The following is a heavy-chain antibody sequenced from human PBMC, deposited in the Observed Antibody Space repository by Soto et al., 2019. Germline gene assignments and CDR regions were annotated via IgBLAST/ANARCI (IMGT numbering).Heavy chain of an antibody. CDR1: GYTFTSYY. Sequence: ASVKVSCKASGYTFTSYYMHWVRQAPGQGLEWMGIINPSGGSTSYAQKFQGRVTMTRDTSTSTVYMELSSLRSEDTAVYYCARDPLRPPPYSRGAPWNYFDYWGQGTLVTVSS. CDR3: ARDPLRPPPYSRGAPWNYFDY. V-gene: IGHV1-46*03. D-gene: IGHD1-26*01. J-gene: IGHJ4*02. CDR2: INPSGGST.